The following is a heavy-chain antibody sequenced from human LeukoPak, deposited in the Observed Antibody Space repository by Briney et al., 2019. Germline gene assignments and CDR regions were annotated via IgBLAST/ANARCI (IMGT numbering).Heavy chain of an antibody. D-gene: IGHD2-21*01. V-gene: IGHV3-21*01. Sequence: GGSLRLSCAASGFTFSDYSMNWVRQAPGKGLEWVSSISRRSRHVYYAGSVKGRFTISRDDARNSLYLQMNSLRAEDMAVYLCVRDLLGCGSTTAYLYHWGQGTLVTVSS. CDR3: VRDLLGCGSTTAYLYH. J-gene: IGHJ1*01. CDR2: ISRRSRHV. CDR1: GFTFSDYS.